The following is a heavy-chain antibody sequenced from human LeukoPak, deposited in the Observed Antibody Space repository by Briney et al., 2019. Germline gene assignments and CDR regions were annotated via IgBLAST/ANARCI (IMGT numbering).Heavy chain of an antibody. CDR1: GFTFSDYY. CDR2: ISSSVSTT. CDR3: AKDGPYSSSWYGDY. J-gene: IGHJ4*02. V-gene: IGHV3-11*04. Sequence: GALRLSCAASGFTFSDYYMSWIRHAPGKGLGWLSYISSSVSTTYYSDSVKGRFTISRDNTKNSLYLQMNSLRDEDTAVYYCAKDGPYSSSWYGDYWGQGTLVTVSS. D-gene: IGHD6-13*01.